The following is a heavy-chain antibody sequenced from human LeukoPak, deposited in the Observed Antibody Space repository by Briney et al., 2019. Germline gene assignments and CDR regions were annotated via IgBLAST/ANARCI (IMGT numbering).Heavy chain of an antibody. D-gene: IGHD6-6*01. CDR2: ISGSGNSA. Sequence: GGSLRLSCAASGFTFSSYAMSWVRQAPGKGLEWVSTISGSGNSAYYTDSVKGRFTISRDNSKNTLYLQMNSLRAEDTAVYYCARTGGIAARRGAFDIWGQGTMVTVSS. CDR1: GFTFSSYA. CDR3: ARTGGIAARRGAFDI. V-gene: IGHV3-23*01. J-gene: IGHJ3*02.